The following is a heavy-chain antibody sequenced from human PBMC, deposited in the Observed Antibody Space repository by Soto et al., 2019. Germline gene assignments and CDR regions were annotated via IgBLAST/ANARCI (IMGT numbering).Heavy chain of an antibody. D-gene: IGHD2-2*01. CDR2: IIPIFGTA. J-gene: IGHJ2*01. Sequence: SVKVSCKASGGTFSNYAISWMRQAPGPGLEWMGGIIPIFGTAKYSQKFQGRVTITADESTNTAYMEMRSLGSEDTAIYYCATKEIVLGPAATYPWYFDLWGRGTLVTVPQ. CDR3: ATKEIVLGPAATYPWYFDL. CDR1: GGTFSNYA. V-gene: IGHV1-69*13.